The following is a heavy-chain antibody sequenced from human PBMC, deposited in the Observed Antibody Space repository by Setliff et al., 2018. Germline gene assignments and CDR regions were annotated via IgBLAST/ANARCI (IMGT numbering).Heavy chain of an antibody. J-gene: IGHJ3*01. V-gene: IGHV3-15*07. CDR1: GFTFSTAW. D-gene: IGHD3-16*01. Sequence: GGSLRLSCAASGFTFSTAWMNWVRQAPGKGLEWVGRIKGKNDGLATDYAAPVKGRFTVSRDDSKNTLYLQMNSLKTEDTAVYYCTTDPSPTFGGVIGAAFDFWGQGTMVTVSS. CDR3: TTDPSPTFGGVIGAAFDF. CDR2: IKGKNDGLAT.